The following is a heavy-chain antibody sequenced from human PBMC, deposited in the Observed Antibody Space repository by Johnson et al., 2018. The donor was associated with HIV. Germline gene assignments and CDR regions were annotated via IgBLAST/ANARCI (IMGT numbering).Heavy chain of an antibody. J-gene: IGHJ3*02. CDR1: GFTFSSYG. V-gene: IGHV3-30*19. CDR3: ARGPGGSAFDI. Sequence: VQLVESGGGVVQPGGSLRLSCAASGFTFSSYGMHWVCQAPGKGLEWVTLISYDGSNTYYADSVKGRFTISRENSKNTLYLQMNNLRPEDTSLYYCARGPGGSAFDIWGQGTMVTVSS. CDR2: ISYDGSNT. D-gene: IGHD3-16*01.